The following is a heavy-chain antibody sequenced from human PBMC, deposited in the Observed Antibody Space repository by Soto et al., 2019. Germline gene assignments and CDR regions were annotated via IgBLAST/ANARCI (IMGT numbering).Heavy chain of an antibody. CDR3: AKLDFWNSYYGLDV. V-gene: IGHV3-23*01. J-gene: IGHJ6*02. D-gene: IGHD3-3*01. CDR1: GFTFGTYS. CDR2: ISGSDGTT. Sequence: GGSLRLSCAASGFTFGTYSMSWVCQAPGKGLEWVSSISGSDGTTYYADSVKGRFTISRDKSKNTLYLQMDSLRAEDTAIYYCAKLDFWNSYYGLDVWGQGTTVTVSS.